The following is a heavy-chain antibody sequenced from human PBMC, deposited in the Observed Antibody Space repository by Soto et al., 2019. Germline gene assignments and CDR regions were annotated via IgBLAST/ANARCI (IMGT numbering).Heavy chain of an antibody. D-gene: IGHD6-6*01. V-gene: IGHV4-4*02. CDR2: IYQSGST. Sequence: QVHLQESGPGLVKPSGTLSLTCTVSGGSISSRNWWSWLRQSPTKGLEWTGEIYQSGSTNYNPSLESRVTISVDKSKNQFSLELAALTAADTAVYYGAKDRLWGSSDRGAPDDCEVWGQGTMVTVS. J-gene: IGHJ3*01. CDR1: GGSISSRNW. CDR3: AKDRLWGSSDRGAPDDCEV.